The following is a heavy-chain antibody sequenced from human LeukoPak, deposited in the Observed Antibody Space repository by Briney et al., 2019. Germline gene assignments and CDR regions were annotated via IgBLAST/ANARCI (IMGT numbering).Heavy chain of an antibody. V-gene: IGHV1-46*01. J-gene: IGHJ4*02. CDR1: GYTFTSYY. CDR2: INPSGGST. Sequence: APVKVSCKASGYTFTSYYMHWVRQAPGQGLEWMGIINPSGGSTSYAQKFQGRVTMTRDMSTSTVYMELSSLRSEDTAVYYCAREDPDRELSGGSYVWVWGQGTLVTVSS. CDR3: AREDPDRELSGGSYVWV. D-gene: IGHD1-26*01.